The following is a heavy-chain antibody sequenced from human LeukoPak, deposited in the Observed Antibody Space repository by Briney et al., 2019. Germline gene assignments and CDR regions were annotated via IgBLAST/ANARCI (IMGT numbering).Heavy chain of an antibody. D-gene: IGHD2-2*01. CDR3: ARGCSSTSCSTSHYYYYMDV. J-gene: IGHJ6*03. CDR2: ISVSGNT. V-gene: IGHV3-23*01. Sequence: GGSLRLSCAASGFTLSSYAMSCVRRAPGKGLEWVSAISVSGNTYHADSVKGRFTISRDNSKNTLYLQMNSLRAEDTAVYYCARGCSSTSCSTSHYYYYMDVWGKGTTVTISS. CDR1: GFTLSSYA.